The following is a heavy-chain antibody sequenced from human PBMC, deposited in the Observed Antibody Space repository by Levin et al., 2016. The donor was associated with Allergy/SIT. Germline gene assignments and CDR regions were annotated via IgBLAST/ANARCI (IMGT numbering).Heavy chain of an antibody. Sequence: VRQAPGKGLEWVSSISSSSSYIYYADSVKGRFTISRDNAKNSLYLQMNSLRAEDTAVYYCARDGLFLRWFDPWGQGTLVTVSS. J-gene: IGHJ5*02. D-gene: IGHD3-22*01. V-gene: IGHV3-21*01. CDR3: ARDGLFLRWFDP. CDR2: ISSSSSYI.